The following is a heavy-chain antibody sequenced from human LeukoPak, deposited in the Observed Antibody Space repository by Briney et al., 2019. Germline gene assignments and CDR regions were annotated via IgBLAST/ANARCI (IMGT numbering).Heavy chain of an antibody. V-gene: IGHV1-69*04. Sequence: GASVKVSCKASGYTFTSYGISWVRQAPGQGLEWMGRIIPILGIANYAQKFQGRVTITADKSTSTAYMELSSLRSEDTAVYYCARDRKYYGSSGYHLGYWGQGTLVTVSS. CDR1: GYTFTSYG. D-gene: IGHD3-22*01. CDR3: ARDRKYYGSSGYHLGY. CDR2: IIPILGIA. J-gene: IGHJ4*02.